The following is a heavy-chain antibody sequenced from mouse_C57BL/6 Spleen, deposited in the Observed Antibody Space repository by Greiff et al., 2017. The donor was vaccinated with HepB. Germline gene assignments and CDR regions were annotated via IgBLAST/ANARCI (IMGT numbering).Heavy chain of an antibody. CDR1: GFTFSSYA. D-gene: IGHD1-1*01. J-gene: IGHJ4*01. CDR3: AREAVTTVVGAMDY. CDR2: ISDGGSYT. V-gene: IGHV5-4*01. Sequence: EVQRVESGGGLVKPGGSLKLSCAASGFTFSSYAMSWVRQTPEKRLEWVATISDGGSYTYYPDNVKGRFTISRDNAKNNLYLQMSHLKSEDTAMYYWAREAVTTVVGAMDYWGQGTSVTVSS.